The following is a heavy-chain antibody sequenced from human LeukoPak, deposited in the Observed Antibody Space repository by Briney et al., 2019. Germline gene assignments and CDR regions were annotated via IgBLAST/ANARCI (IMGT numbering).Heavy chain of an antibody. Sequence: SETLSLTCTVSGGSISSGDYYWSWIRQPPGKGLEWIAYMYYSGSTYYNPSLKSRVTMSADTSKNQLSLKLSSVTAADTAVYYCARALLTAWGQGTMVTVSS. D-gene: IGHD5-18*01. CDR2: MYYSGST. CDR1: GGSISSGDYY. CDR3: ARALLTA. V-gene: IGHV4-30-4*01. J-gene: IGHJ3*01.